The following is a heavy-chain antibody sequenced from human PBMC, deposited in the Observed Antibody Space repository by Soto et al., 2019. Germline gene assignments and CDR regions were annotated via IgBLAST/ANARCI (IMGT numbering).Heavy chain of an antibody. CDR2: ISAYNGNT. Sequence: ASVKVSCKASGGTFSSYTISWVRQAPGQGLEWMGWISAYNGNTNYAQKLQGRVTMTTDTSTSTAYMELRSLRSDDTAVYYCARDPLQYFDWLQNYYYGMDVWGQGTTVTVSS. V-gene: IGHV1-18*01. CDR1: GGTFSSYT. CDR3: ARDPLQYFDWLQNYYYGMDV. D-gene: IGHD3-9*01. J-gene: IGHJ6*02.